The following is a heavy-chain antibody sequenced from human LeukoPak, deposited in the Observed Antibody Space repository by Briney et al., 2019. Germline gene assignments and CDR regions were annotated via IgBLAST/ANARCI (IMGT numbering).Heavy chain of an antibody. D-gene: IGHD2-2*01. CDR2: ISYDGSNK. CDR3: AKGIVVVPAAPKYFDY. CDR1: GFTFSSYA. J-gene: IGHJ4*02. V-gene: IGHV3-30-3*01. Sequence: PGGSLRLSCAASGFTFSSYAMHWVRQAPGKGLEWVAVISYDGSNKYYADSVKGRFTISRDNSKNTLYLQMNSLRAEDTAVYYCAKGIVVVPAAPKYFDYWGQGTLVTVSS.